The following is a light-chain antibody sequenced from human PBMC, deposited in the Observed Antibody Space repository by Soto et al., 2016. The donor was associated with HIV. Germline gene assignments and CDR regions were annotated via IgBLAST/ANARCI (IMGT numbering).Light chain of an antibody. Sequence: AITMTQSPSSLSASVGDRVTITCRASQGIKNELGWYQQKPGKAPKLLIYATSSLGGGVPSRFSGSGSGTDFTLTISSLQPEDSASYFCLQDYDRPYTFGQGTKLEIK. CDR2: ATS. CDR3: LQDYDRPYT. J-gene: IGKJ2*01. V-gene: IGKV1-6*01. CDR1: QGIKNE.